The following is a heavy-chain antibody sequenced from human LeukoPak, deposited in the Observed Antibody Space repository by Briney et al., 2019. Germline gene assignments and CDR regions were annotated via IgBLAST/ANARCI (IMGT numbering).Heavy chain of an antibody. CDR2: IIPIFGIA. CDR3: ARGGNCSSTSCKRYYYYGMEV. D-gene: IGHD2-2*01. CDR1: GGTFSSYA. J-gene: IGHJ6*02. V-gene: IGHV1-69*04. Sequence: GASVKVSCKASGGTFSSYAISWVRQAPGQGLEWMGRIIPIFGIANYAQKFQGRVTITADKSTSTAYMELSSLRSEDTAVYYCARGGNCSSTSCKRYYYYGMEVWGQGTTVTVSS.